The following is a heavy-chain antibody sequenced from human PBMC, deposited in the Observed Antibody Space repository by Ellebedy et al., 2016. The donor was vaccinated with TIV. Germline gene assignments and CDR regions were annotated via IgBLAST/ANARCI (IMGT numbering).Heavy chain of an antibody. CDR3: TRGRVGAPRNYFDY. V-gene: IGHV3-49*03. CDR2: IRSKAYGGTT. D-gene: IGHD1-26*01. CDR1: GFTFGDYA. J-gene: IGHJ4*02. Sequence: GESLKISCPASGFTFGDYAMSWFRQAPGKGLEWVGFIRSKAYGGTTENAASVKGRFTISRDDSESVAYLQMNSLKTEDTAVYYCTRGRVGAPRNYFDYWGQGTLVTVSS.